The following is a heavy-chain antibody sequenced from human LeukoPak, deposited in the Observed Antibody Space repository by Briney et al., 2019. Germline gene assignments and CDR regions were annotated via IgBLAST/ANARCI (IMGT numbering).Heavy chain of an antibody. Sequence: KAGGSLRLSCAASGFTFSSYSMNWVRQARGKGLEWVSSISSSSSYIYYADSVKGRFTISRDNAKNSLYLQMNSLRAEDRAVYYCARSGVVTIFGVVTEDYYYYMDVWGKGTTVTVSS. CDR1: GFTFSSYS. D-gene: IGHD3-3*01. J-gene: IGHJ6*03. V-gene: IGHV3-21*01. CDR3: ARSGVVTIFGVVTEDYYYYMDV. CDR2: ISSSSSYI.